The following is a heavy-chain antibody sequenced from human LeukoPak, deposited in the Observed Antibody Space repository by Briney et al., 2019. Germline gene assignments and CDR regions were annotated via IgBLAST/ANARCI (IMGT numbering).Heavy chain of an antibody. V-gene: IGHV4-59*12. J-gene: IGHJ4*02. CDR3: ARAAGYCSGGSCYQIDY. D-gene: IGHD2-15*01. CDR1: GGSISSYY. CDR2: IYYSGST. Sequence: EPSETLSLTCTVSGGSISSYYWSWIRQPPGKGLEWIGYIYYSGSTNYNPSLKSRVTISVDTSKNQFSLKLSSVTAADTAVYYCARAAGYCSGGSCYQIDYWGQGTLVTVSS.